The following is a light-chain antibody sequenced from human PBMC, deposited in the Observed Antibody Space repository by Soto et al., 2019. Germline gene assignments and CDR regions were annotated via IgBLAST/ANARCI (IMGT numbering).Light chain of an antibody. Sequence: DLPMTQSPSSLSASVGDRVTITCRASQSISSYLNWYQQKPGKAPKLLIYAASSLQSGVPSRFSGSGSGTDFTLTISSLQPEDFATYYCQQSYSKLTFGGGTKVEIK. J-gene: IGKJ4*01. CDR3: QQSYSKLT. V-gene: IGKV1-39*01. CDR2: AAS. CDR1: QSISSY.